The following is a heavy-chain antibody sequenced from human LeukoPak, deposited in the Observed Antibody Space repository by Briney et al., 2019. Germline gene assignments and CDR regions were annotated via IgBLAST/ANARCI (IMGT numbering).Heavy chain of an antibody. CDR1: GYSFTSYW. D-gene: IGHD5-18*01. J-gene: IGHJ4*02. CDR2: IYPGDSDT. CDR3: GRALYSYGQYYFDY. Sequence: GEALKISCKGSGYSFTSYWIGWVRQMPGKGLEWMGIIYPGDSDTRYSPSFQGQVTISADKSISTAYLQWSSLNASDTAMYYCGRALYSYGQYYFDYWGQGTLVTVSS. V-gene: IGHV5-51*01.